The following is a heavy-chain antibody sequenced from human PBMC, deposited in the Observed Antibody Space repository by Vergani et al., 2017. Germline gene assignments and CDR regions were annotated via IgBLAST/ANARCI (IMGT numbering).Heavy chain of an antibody. CDR3: ARGTPIIDY. CDR1: GGSISSSSHF. CDR2: IYYSGST. V-gene: IGHV4-39*07. J-gene: IGHJ4*02. Sequence: QLQLHKPGPGLVKPSETLSLTCTLPGGSISSSSHFWGWLRQTPGKGLEWIGSIYYSGSTYYNPSLKSRVSISVDTSKNQFSLKLTSVTAADTAIYYCARGTPIIDYWGQGSLVTVSS. D-gene: IGHD5-24*01.